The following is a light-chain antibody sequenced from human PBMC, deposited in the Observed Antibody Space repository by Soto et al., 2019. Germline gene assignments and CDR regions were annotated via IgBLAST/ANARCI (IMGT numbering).Light chain of an antibody. CDR3: AGWDGSLKGFV. V-gene: IGLV1-44*01. CDR1: ASNIGRDP. CDR2: ENN. J-gene: IGLJ1*01. Sequence: QSVLTQPPSASGAPGQRVTISCWGSASNIGRDPVNWYQQVPGTAPKLLIYENNHRPSGVPDRFSGSKSGTSASLVISGLQSEDEAEYFCAGWDGSLKGFVFGTGTKLTVL.